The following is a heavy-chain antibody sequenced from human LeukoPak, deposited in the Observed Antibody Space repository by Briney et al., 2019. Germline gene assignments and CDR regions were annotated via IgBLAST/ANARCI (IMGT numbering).Heavy chain of an antibody. CDR2: IIEKGNA. CDR3: ARGYYPPRWYLDL. J-gene: IGHJ2*01. Sequence: SETLSLTRALYDGSFSSYSWSWTCIRETPEKGLEWIGEIIEKGNANYNPSLKSRVTIDLDTSKNQFSLKLTSMTAADTAMYYRARGYYPPRWYLDLSARGTLVTVSS. CDR1: DGSFSSYS. D-gene: IGHD3-10*01. V-gene: IGHV4-34*01.